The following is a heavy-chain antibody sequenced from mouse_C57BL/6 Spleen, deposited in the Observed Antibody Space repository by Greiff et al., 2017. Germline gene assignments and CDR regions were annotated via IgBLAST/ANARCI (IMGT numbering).Heavy chain of an antibody. J-gene: IGHJ2*01. Sequence: VQLQQSGAELVKPGASVKMSCKASGYTFTSYWITWVTQRPGQGLAWLGDIYPGSGSTNYNEKFKSKATLTLDTSSSTAYMQRSSLTSEDSAVYYCARWAEVVARDYWGQGTTLTVSS. CDR3: ARWAEVVARDY. CDR1: GYTFTSYW. D-gene: IGHD1-1*01. CDR2: IYPGSGST. V-gene: IGHV1-55*01.